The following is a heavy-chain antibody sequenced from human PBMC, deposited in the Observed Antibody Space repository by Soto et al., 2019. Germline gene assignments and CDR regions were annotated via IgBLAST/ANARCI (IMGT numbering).Heavy chain of an antibody. D-gene: IGHD3-9*01. CDR2: IYYSGST. Sequence: SETLSLTCTVSGGSISSSSYYWGWIRQPPGKGMEWIGSIYYSGSTYYNKSLKSRITISVDTSKKQFSLKLSSETAADTSVYYFASPQPLRYFDWLPSFDYWGQGTLVTVSS. V-gene: IGHV4-39*01. CDR1: GGSISSSSYY. J-gene: IGHJ4*02. CDR3: ASPQPLRYFDWLPSFDY.